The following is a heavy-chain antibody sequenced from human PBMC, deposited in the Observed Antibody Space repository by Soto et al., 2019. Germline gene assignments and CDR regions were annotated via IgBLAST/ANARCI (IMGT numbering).Heavy chain of an antibody. CDR1: GGSISGHY. CDR2: MYYSGST. D-gene: IGHD3-16*01. V-gene: IGHV4-59*08. Sequence: QVQLQESGPGLVKPSETLSLSCSVSGGSISGHYWSWVRQTPGKGLEWIGYMYYSGSTKYNPSLKRRVTISVGTSTNHFSLRLTSVTAADTAVYYCARGPYYDLIWNYYYMDFWGKGTTVTVSS. J-gene: IGHJ6*03. CDR3: ARGPYYDLIWNYYYMDF.